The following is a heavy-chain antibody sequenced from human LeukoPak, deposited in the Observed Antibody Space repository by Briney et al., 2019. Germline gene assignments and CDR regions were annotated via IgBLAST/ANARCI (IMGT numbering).Heavy chain of an antibody. CDR2: MNPNSGNT. CDR3: ARGLSGTTGFDY. CDR1: GYTFTSYD. Sequence: ASVKVSCKASGYTFTSYDINWVRQATGQGLEWMGWMNPNSGNTGYAQKFQGRVTMTRNTSISTAYMELSSLRSEGTAVYYCARGLSGTTGFDYWGQGTLVTVSS. J-gene: IGHJ4*02. D-gene: IGHD1-7*01. V-gene: IGHV1-8*01.